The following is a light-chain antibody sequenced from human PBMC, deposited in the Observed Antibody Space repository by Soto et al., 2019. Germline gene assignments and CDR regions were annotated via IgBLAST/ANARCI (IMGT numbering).Light chain of an antibody. CDR2: QDN. CDR1: KLGDKY. Sequence: SYELTQPPSGSLSPGQTASIPCSGDKLGDKYSCWYQQKPGQSPVLVIYQDNKRPSGIPERFSGSNSGNRATLSIIGTQAMDEAYYYCQAWDGNCYIFGTGTKVTVL. CDR3: QAWDGNCYI. J-gene: IGLJ1*01. V-gene: IGLV3-1*01.